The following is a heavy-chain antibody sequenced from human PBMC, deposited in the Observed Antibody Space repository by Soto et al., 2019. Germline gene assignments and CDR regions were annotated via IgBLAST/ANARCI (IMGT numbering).Heavy chain of an antibody. CDR1: GYTFTGYY. CDR3: ARAPRTGTDAFDI. V-gene: IGHV1-2*04. Sequence: ASVKVSCKASGYTFTGYYMHWVRQAPGQGLEWMGWINPNSGGTNYAQKFQGWVTMTRDTSISTAYMELSRLRSDDTAVYYCARAPRTGTDAFDIWGQGTMVTVSS. CDR2: INPNSGGT. D-gene: IGHD1-1*01. J-gene: IGHJ3*02.